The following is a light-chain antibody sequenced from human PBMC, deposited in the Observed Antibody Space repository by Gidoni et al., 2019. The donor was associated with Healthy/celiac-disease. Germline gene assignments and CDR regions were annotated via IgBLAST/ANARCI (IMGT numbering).Light chain of an antibody. CDR2: GAS. J-gene: IGKJ3*01. CDR1: QSVSSSY. Sequence: EIVLTPSPGTLSLSPGERATLSCRASQSVSSSYLAWYQQKPGQAPRLLIYGASSRATGIPDRFSGSGSGTDLTLTISRLEPEDFAVYYCQQYGSSPLFGPGTKVDIK. CDR3: QQYGSSPL. V-gene: IGKV3-20*01.